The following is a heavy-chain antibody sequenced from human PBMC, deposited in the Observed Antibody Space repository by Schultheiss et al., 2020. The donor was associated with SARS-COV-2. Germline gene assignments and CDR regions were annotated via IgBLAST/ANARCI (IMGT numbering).Heavy chain of an antibody. D-gene: IGHD4-17*01. CDR2: IYPGDSDT. J-gene: IGHJ4*02. Sequence: GGSLRLSCKGSGYSFTSYWISWVRQMPGKGLEWMGIIYPGDSDTRYSPSFQGQVTISADKSISTAFLQWGSLKASDTAMYYCALGGDYELSDYWGRGTLVTVSS. V-gene: IGHV5-51*01. CDR3: ALGGDYELSDY. CDR1: GYSFTSYW.